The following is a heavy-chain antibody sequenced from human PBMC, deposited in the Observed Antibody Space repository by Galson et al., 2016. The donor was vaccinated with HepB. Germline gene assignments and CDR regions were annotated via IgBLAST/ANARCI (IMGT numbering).Heavy chain of an antibody. CDR2: SVPILGMA. V-gene: IGHV1-69*04. J-gene: IGHJ6*02. CDR1: GGTFSSYA. D-gene: IGHD4-11*01. CDR3: ARDAVTVPGTLHFYFYCMDV. Sequence: SVKVSCKASGGTFSSYAFSWVRQAPGQGLEWMGRSVPILGMANYAQQFQGRVTITADKSTSTVYMELSSLRAEDTAVYYCARDAVTVPGTLHFYFYCMDVWGQGSTVTVSS.